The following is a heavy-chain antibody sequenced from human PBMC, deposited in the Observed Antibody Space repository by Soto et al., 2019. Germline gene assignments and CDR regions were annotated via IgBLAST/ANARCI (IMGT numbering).Heavy chain of an antibody. V-gene: IGHV4-31*03. J-gene: IGHJ4*02. CDR3: ARTMVRGVHIDY. Sequence: QVQLQESGPGLVKPSQTLSLTCTVSGGSISSGAFYWSWIRQHPGKGLEWIGYIHYSGSTYYTPALQSRVTISVDTSKNQFSLKLTSVTAADTAVYYCARTMVRGVHIDYWGQGTLVTVSS. CDR2: IHYSGST. D-gene: IGHD3-10*01. CDR1: GGSISSGAFY.